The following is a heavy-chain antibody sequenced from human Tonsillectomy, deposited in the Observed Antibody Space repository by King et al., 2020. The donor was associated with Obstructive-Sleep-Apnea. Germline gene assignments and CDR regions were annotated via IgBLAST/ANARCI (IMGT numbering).Heavy chain of an antibody. V-gene: IGHV3-48*01. CDR3: ARDRAWSFDY. D-gene: IGHD6-19*01. J-gene: IGHJ4*02. CDR2: INTGRSTI. Sequence: VQLVESGGGSVQPGGSLRLSCGTSVFTLSSYSGNWVRQAPGKGLEWILYINTGRSTILYADSVKGRFTPSRDYATNSLYLQMNSLRVEDTAVYYCARDRAWSFDYWGQGTLVTVSS. CDR1: VFTLSSYS.